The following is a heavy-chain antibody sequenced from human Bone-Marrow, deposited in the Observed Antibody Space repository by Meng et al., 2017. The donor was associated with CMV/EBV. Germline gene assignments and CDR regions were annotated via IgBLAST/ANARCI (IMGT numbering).Heavy chain of an antibody. Sequence: GESLKISCAASGFTFSSYGMHWVRQAPGKGLEWVAFIRYDGSNKYYADSVKGRFTISRDKSKTTLYLQMNSLRAEETAVYYCAKDLQYYYDSSGTQDFDYWGQGTLVTVSS. V-gene: IGHV3-30*02. D-gene: IGHD3-22*01. J-gene: IGHJ4*02. CDR3: AKDLQYYYDSSGTQDFDY. CDR1: GFTFSSYG. CDR2: IRYDGSNK.